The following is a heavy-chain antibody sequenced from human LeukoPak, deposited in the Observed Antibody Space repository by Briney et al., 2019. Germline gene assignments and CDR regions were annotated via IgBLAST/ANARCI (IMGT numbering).Heavy chain of an antibody. D-gene: IGHD3-9*01. J-gene: IGHJ6*03. Sequence: GGSLRLSSAASGFTFSSYGMSWVRQAPGKGLEWVSSIGGRGGSAYYADSVKGRFTISRDNSKNTLYLRMNSLRAEDTAVYYCAKQGRDWLRDYYYYMDVWGKGTTVTISS. CDR1: GFTFSSYG. CDR3: AKQGRDWLRDYYYYMDV. CDR2: IGGRGGSA. V-gene: IGHV3-23*01.